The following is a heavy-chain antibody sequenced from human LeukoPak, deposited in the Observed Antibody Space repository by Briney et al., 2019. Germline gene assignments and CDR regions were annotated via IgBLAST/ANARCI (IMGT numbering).Heavy chain of an antibody. Sequence: GRSLRLSCAASGFTFSSYGMHWVRQAPGKGLEWVAVISYDGSNKYYADSVKGRFTISRDNSKNTLYLQMNSLRAEDTAVYYCAKDHRVAASPFDYWGQGTLVTVSS. CDR3: AKDHRVAASPFDY. CDR1: GFTFSSYG. V-gene: IGHV3-30*18. D-gene: IGHD3-3*01. J-gene: IGHJ4*02. CDR2: ISYDGSNK.